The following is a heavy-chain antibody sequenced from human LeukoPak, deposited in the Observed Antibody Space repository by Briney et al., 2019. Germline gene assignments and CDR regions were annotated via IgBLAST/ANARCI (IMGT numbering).Heavy chain of an antibody. J-gene: IGHJ4*02. CDR2: ISYSGET. CDR3: ASAPNENFFDY. V-gene: IGHV4-59*01. Sequence: PSETLSLTCNVAGVPISIYHWSWIRQAPGKGLGWIGYISYSGETNYNPSLKSRVTISQDTSTNQFTLKLTSVTAADTAIYYCASAPNENFFDYWGQGTLVTVSS. CDR1: GVPISIYH.